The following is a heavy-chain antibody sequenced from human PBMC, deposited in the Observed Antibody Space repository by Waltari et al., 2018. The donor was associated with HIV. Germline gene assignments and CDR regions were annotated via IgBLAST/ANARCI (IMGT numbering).Heavy chain of an antibody. CDR1: GFSFSLYA. D-gene: IGHD6-13*01. J-gene: IGHJ5*02. CDR2: ISGSGDNR. Sequence: EVQLLESGGGLVQPGGSLRLSCRASGFSFSLYAFNWGRQAPGKGLEWVSGISGSGDNRYYADSVKGRFTISRDNSKNKVFLQMKSLRPEDTAFYYCTKDPVTAVGNINWFDPWGQGTLVTVSS. CDR3: TKDPVTAVGNINWFDP. V-gene: IGHV3-23*01.